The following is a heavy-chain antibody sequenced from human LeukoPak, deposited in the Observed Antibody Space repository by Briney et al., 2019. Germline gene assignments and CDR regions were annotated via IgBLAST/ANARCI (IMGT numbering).Heavy chain of an antibody. J-gene: IGHJ4*02. CDR3: ARDRLNALDY. CDR2: TSYDGSDE. Sequence: QPGRSLRLSCAASGFTSSHYGMHWVRQAPGKGLEWVSATSYDGSDEYYADSVKGRFTISRDNPKNTLYLQMNSLRAEDTAVYYCARDRLNALDYWGQGTLVTVSS. CDR1: GFTSSHYG. V-gene: IGHV3-30*03.